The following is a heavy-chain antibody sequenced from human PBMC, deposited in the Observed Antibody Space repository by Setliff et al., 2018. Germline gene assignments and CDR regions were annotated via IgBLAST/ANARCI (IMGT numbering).Heavy chain of an antibody. J-gene: IGHJ6*02. CDR1: GYTFSSYA. D-gene: IGHD3-10*01. Sequence: ASVKVSCKASGYTFSSYAISWVRQAPGQGLEWMGGIIPIFGTANYAQKFQGRVTITTDESTSTAYMELSSLRSEDTAVYYCARPLRYGDYYYYYGMDVWGQGTTVTVSS. V-gene: IGHV1-69*05. CDR2: IIPIFGTA. CDR3: ARPLRYGDYYYYYGMDV.